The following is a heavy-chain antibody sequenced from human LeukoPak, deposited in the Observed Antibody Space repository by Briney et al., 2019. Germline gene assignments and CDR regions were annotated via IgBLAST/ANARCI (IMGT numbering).Heavy chain of an antibody. D-gene: IGHD3-22*01. CDR3: AYSSGYYH. CDR2: ITSNGGST. J-gene: IGHJ1*01. CDR1: GFTFSLYA. V-gene: IGHV3-64D*06. Sequence: GGSLRLSCSASGFTFSLYAMHWVRQAPGRGLEYVSAITSNGGSTYYADSVKGRFTISRDNSKNTLYLHMSTLRPEDTAVYCCAYSSGYYHWGQGTLVTVSS.